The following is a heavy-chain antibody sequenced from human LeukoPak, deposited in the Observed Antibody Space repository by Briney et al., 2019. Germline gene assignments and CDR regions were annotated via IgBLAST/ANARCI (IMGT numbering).Heavy chain of an antibody. J-gene: IGHJ4*02. CDR1: GFTFSSYA. CDR3: AKGQYSSGPGDFDY. D-gene: IGHD6-19*01. V-gene: IGHV3-23*01. CDR2: ISGSGGSA. Sequence: GGSLRLSCAASGFTFSSYAMSWVRQAPGKGLEWVSAISGSGGSAYYADSVKGRFTISRGNSKNTLYLQMNSLRAEDTAVYYCAKGQYSSGPGDFDYWGQGTLVTVSS.